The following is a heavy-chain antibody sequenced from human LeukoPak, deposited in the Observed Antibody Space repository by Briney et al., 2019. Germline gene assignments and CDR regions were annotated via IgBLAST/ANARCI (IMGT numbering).Heavy chain of an antibody. Sequence: SQTLSLTCAVTGDSVSSNSADWNWLRQSPSRGLEWLGRTYYRSKWYNDYAVSVKSRITINPDTSKNQFSLQLNSVTPEDTAVYYCARGSKQQLVGYYYYYMDVWGKGTTVTISS. CDR1: GDSVSSNSAD. V-gene: IGHV6-1*01. J-gene: IGHJ6*03. D-gene: IGHD6-13*01. CDR2: TYYRSKWYN. CDR3: ARGSKQQLVGYYYYYMDV.